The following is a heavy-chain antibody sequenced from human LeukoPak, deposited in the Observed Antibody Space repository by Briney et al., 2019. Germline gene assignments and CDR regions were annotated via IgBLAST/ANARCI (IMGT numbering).Heavy chain of an antibody. D-gene: IGHD5-18*01. CDR2: VSTSNGDT. V-gene: IGHV1-18*01. Sequence: ASVKVSCKTSGYNFNRYTITWVRQAPGQGLEWMGWVSTSNGDTSYADKFQGRVTMTTETVTKTAYMELRRLRSGDTAMYFCARVSDTSMVTPGFDSWGQGTLVTVSS. CDR1: GYNFNRYT. CDR3: ARVSDTSMVTPGFDS. J-gene: IGHJ4*02.